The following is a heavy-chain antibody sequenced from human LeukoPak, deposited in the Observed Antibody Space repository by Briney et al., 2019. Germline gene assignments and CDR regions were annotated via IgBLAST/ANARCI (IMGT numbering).Heavy chain of an antibody. CDR1: GGTFSSYA. CDR2: IIPILGIA. J-gene: IGHJ4*02. D-gene: IGHD3-22*01. Sequence: SVKVSCKASGGTFSSYAISWVRQAPGQGLEWMGRIIPILGIANYAQKFQGRVTITADKSTSTAYMELSSLRSEDTAVYYCASAADYYDSSGYPFDYWGQGTLVTVSS. V-gene: IGHV1-69*04. CDR3: ASAADYYDSSGYPFDY.